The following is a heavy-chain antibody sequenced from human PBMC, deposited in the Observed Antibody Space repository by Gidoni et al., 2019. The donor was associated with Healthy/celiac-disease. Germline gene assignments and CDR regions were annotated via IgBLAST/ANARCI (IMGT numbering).Heavy chain of an antibody. CDR1: GITFSSYS. CDR3: ARDRYYYDSSGYYYEGFDP. CDR2: ISSSSSTI. D-gene: IGHD3-22*01. Sequence: EVQLVESEGRWVEPGGSLRLSCAASGITFSSYSMNWVRQAPGKGLEWVSYISSSSSTIYYADSVKGRVNISRENAKNSLYLQMNSLRAEDTAVYYCARDRYYYDSSGYYYEGFDPWGQGTLVTVSS. V-gene: IGHV3-48*01. J-gene: IGHJ5*02.